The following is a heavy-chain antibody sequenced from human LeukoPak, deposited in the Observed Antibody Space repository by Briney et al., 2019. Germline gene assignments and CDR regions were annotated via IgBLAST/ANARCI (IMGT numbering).Heavy chain of an antibody. Sequence: ASVKVSCKASGYTFTGYYMHWVRQAPGQGLEWMGWINPNSGGTNYAQKFQGRVTMTRDTSISTAYMELSRLRSDDTAVYYCARGMYSSGWWSGFDPWGQGTLVTVSS. CDR1: GYTFTGYY. V-gene: IGHV1-2*02. CDR2: INPNSGGT. CDR3: ARGMYSSGWWSGFDP. J-gene: IGHJ5*02. D-gene: IGHD6-19*01.